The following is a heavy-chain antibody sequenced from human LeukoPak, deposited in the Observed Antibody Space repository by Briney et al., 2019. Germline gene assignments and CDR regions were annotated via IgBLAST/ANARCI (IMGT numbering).Heavy chain of an antibody. Sequence: PSETLSLTCSASIGSISSYYWSWIRRPPGKGLEWIGYIHYSGSTNYNPSLKSRVTISADTSKNQFSLRLSSVTTADTAVYYCARGPPRASSNTYFDYWGQGTLVTVSS. CDR2: IHYSGST. D-gene: IGHD2-2*01. CDR3: ARGPPRASSNTYFDY. J-gene: IGHJ4*02. V-gene: IGHV4-59*01. CDR1: IGSISSYY.